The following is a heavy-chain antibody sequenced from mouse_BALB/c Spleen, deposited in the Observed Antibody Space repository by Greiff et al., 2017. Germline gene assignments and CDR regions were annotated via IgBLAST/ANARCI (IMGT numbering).Heavy chain of an antibody. D-gene: IGHD1-1*01. Sequence: EVQGVESGGGLVKPGGSLKLSCAASGFTFSDYYMYWVRQTPEKRLEWVATISDGGSYTYYPDSVKGRFTISRDNAKNNLYLQVSSLKSEDTAMYYCAREPGYYGSSYNAMDYWGQGTSVTVSS. CDR1: GFTFSDYY. CDR2: ISDGGSYT. CDR3: AREPGYYGSSYNAMDY. V-gene: IGHV5-4*02. J-gene: IGHJ4*01.